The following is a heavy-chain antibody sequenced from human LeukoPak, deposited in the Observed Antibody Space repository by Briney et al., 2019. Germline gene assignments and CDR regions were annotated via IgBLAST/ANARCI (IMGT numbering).Heavy chain of an antibody. CDR2: ISGSGGST. D-gene: IGHD3-10*01. CDR1: GFTFSSYA. J-gene: IGHJ4*02. Sequence: GGSLRPSCAASGFTFSSYAMSWVRQAPGKGLEWVSAISGSGGSTYYADSVKGRFTISRDNSKNTLYLQMNSLRAEDTAVYYCARTIYYYGSGPYYFDYWGQGTLVTVSS. V-gene: IGHV3-23*01. CDR3: ARTIYYYGSGPYYFDY.